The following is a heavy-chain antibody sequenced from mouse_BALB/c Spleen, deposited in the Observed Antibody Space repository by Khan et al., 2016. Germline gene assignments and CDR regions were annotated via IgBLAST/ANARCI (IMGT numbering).Heavy chain of an antibody. CDR2: ISYSGST. CDR3: ARHDYCDY. CDR1: GYSITSDYA. J-gene: IGHJ2*01. Sequence: EVKLQESGPGLVKPSQSLSLTCTVTGYSITSDYAWNWIRQFPGNKLEWMGYISYSGSTSYNPSLKSRISITRDTSKNQFFLQLNAVTTEDTATYYCARHDYCDYWGQGTTLTVSS. V-gene: IGHV3-2*02.